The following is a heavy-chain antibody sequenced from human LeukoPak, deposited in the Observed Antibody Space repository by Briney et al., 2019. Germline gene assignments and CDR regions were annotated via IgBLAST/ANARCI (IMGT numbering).Heavy chain of an antibody. J-gene: IGHJ4*02. CDR2: IGNSGGST. D-gene: IGHD3-10*01. Sequence: GGSLRLSCAASGFTFSSYAMSWLRQAPGKGLEWVSTIGNSGGSTYYADSVKGRFTIARDDSENTLFLQMNSLRAEDTAVYYCAKGGDKSIYYFDYWGQGTLVTVSS. CDR3: AKGGDKSIYYFDY. CDR1: GFTFSSYA. V-gene: IGHV3-23*01.